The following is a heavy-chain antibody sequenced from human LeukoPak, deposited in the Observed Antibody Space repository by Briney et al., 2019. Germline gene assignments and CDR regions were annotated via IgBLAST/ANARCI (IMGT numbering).Heavy chain of an antibody. CDR1: GFTFSSYW. Sequence: GGSLRLSCAASGFTFSSYWMHWVHQAPGKGLVWVSRINSDGSSTSYADSVKGRFTISRDNAKNTLYLQMNSLRAEDTAVYYCARGGRYSYASFDYWGQGTLVTVSS. V-gene: IGHV3-74*01. J-gene: IGHJ4*02. CDR2: INSDGSST. CDR3: ARGGRYSYASFDY. D-gene: IGHD5-18*01.